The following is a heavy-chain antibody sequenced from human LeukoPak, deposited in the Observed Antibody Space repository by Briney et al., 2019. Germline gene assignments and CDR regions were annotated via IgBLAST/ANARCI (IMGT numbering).Heavy chain of an antibody. D-gene: IGHD4-17*01. CDR3: ARESLQSNGYGDYYDY. J-gene: IGHJ4*02. V-gene: IGHV3-30*04. CDR1: GFTFSSYA. Sequence: GRSLRLSCAASGFTFSSYAMHWVRQAPGKGLEWVAVISYDGSNKYYADSVKGRFTISRDNSKNTLYLQMNSLRAEDTAVYYCARESLQSNGYGDYYDYWGQGTLVTVSS. CDR2: ISYDGSNK.